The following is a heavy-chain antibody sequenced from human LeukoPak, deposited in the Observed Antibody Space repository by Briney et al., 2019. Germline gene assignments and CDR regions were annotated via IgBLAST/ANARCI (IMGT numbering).Heavy chain of an antibody. V-gene: IGHV1-8*01. CDR3: ARVRPGGSGSKKAYYFDY. CDR2: MNPNSGNT. Sequence: ASVKVSCKASGHTFTSYDINWVRQATGQGLEWMGWMNPNSGNTGHAQKFQGRVTMTRNTSISTAYMELSSLRSEDTAVYYCARVRPGGSGSKKAYYFDYWGQGTLVTVSS. J-gene: IGHJ4*02. CDR1: GHTFTSYD. D-gene: IGHD3-10*01.